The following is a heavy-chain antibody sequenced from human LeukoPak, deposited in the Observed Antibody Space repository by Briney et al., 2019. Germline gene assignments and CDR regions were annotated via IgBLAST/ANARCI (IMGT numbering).Heavy chain of an antibody. CDR3: ARAGGPGTVDY. V-gene: IGHV3-7*03. J-gene: IGHJ4*02. CDR2: ISHDGRET. Sequence: PGGSLRLSCEASGFTFSDYWMSWVRQAPGKGLEWVANISHDGRETYYVDSVKGRFTISRDNAKNSLFLQMNSLRVEDTAVYYCARAGGPGTVDYWGQGTLLTVSS. D-gene: IGHD1-26*01. CDR1: GFTFSDYW.